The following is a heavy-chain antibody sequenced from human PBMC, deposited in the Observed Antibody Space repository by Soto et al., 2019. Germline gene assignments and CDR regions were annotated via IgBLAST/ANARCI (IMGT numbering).Heavy chain of an antibody. CDR3: VRTSLVVAAATREDY. D-gene: IGHD2-15*01. CDR1: GFTFSSYW. J-gene: IGHJ4*02. CDR2: INSDGSST. V-gene: IGHV3-74*01. Sequence: EVQLVESGGGLVQPGGSLRLSCAASGFTFSSYWMHWVRQAPGKGLVWVSRINSDGSSTSYADSVKGRFTISRDKAKNTLYLQMNSLTAEDTAVYYCVRTSLVVAAATREDYWGQGTLVTVSS.